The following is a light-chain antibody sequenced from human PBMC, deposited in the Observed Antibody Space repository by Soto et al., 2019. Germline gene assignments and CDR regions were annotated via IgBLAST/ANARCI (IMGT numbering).Light chain of an antibody. CDR1: QGISNY. V-gene: IGKV1-27*01. J-gene: IGKJ4*01. Sequence: DIQMTQSPSSLSASVGDRVTITCRASQGISNYLAWYQQKPGQVPKVLIYVASALQSGVPSRFSGSGSGTEFTLTISSLQPDDFATYYCQQYNHYSGLTFGGGTKV. CDR2: VAS. CDR3: QQYNHYSGLT.